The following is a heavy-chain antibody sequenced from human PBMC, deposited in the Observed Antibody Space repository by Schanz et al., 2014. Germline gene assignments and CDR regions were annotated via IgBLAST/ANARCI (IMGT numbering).Heavy chain of an antibody. J-gene: IGHJ4*02. CDR3: ARSVGMVRRYFDS. CDR2: VYHSGGT. V-gene: IGHV4-4*02. Sequence: QVQLQESGPGLVKPSGTLSLTCAVSGGSISNANWWSWVRQPPGKGLQWIGEVYHSGGTNYNPSLKSRVTISLDVFKNQFSLRLNSVTAADTAVYYCARSVGMVRRYFDSWGQGNLVTVSS. D-gene: IGHD5-18*01. CDR1: GGSISNANW.